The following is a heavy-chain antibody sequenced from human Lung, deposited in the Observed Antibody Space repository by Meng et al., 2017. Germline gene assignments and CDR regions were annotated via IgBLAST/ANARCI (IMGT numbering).Heavy chain of an antibody. V-gene: IGHV4-34*01. CDR3: ARGPTTMAHDFDY. CDR2: INHSGST. D-gene: IGHD4-11*01. CDR1: GGSFSDYY. J-gene: IGHJ4*02. Sequence: QVQRQQWGAGLLKPSETLSLTCVVSGGSFSDYYWSWIRQPPGKGLEWIGEINHSGSTNSNPSLESRATISVDTSQNNLSLKLSSVTAADSAVYYCARGPTTMAHDFDYWGQGTLVTVSS.